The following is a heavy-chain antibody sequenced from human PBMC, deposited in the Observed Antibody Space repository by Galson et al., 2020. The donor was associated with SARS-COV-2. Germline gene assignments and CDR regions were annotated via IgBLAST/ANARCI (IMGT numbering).Heavy chain of an antibody. V-gene: IGHV3-7*01. CDR3: AREGNSSLVGGAFEI. D-gene: IGHD6-13*01. CDR2: IKGDGSEI. CDR1: GFTLSSYR. J-gene: IGHJ3*02. Sequence: GESLKISCAASGFTLSSYRMSWVRKAPGKGLEWLGNIKGDGSEIWCVDSVKGRFTISRDNAKKSLYLQMNSLRVEDTAMYYCAREGNSSLVGGAFEIWGQGTMVTVFS.